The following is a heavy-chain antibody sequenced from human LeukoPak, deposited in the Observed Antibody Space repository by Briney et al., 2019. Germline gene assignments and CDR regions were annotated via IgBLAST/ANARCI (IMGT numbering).Heavy chain of an antibody. Sequence: SETLSLTCTVSGYSISSGYYWGWIRQPPGKGLEWIGSIYHSGSTYYNPSLKSRVTISVDTSKNQFSLKLSSVTAADTAVYYCARGDFWSGYYTGGAAVSYFDYWGQGTLVTVSS. CDR1: GYSISSGYY. V-gene: IGHV4-38-2*02. CDR3: ARGDFWSGYYTGGAAVSYFDY. CDR2: IYHSGST. D-gene: IGHD3-3*01. J-gene: IGHJ4*02.